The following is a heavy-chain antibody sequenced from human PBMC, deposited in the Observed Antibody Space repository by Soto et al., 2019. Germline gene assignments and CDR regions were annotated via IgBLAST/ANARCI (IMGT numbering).Heavy chain of an antibody. CDR2: ISDTGAGT. CDR1: GFTFRSHA. D-gene: IGHD5-18*01. J-gene: IGHJ2*01. V-gene: IGHV3-23*01. CDR3: ARDPLWGTAMVLWYFDL. Sequence: PGGSLRLSCEASGFTFRSHAMTWVRQAPGKGLEWVSTISDTGAGTYYADSVKGRFTISRDNSKNTLYLQMNSLRAEDTAVYYCARDPLWGTAMVLWYFDLWGRGTLVTVSS.